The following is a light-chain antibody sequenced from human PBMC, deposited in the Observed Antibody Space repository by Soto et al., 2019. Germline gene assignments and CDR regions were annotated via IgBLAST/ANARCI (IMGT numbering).Light chain of an antibody. CDR2: DVS. V-gene: IGLV2-14*01. Sequence: QSVLPQPASVSGSPGQSITISCTGTSSDVGGYNYVSWYQQHPGKAPKLMIYDVSNRPSGVSDRFSGSKSGNTASLTISGLQAEDEADYYCGSYASGSSEVFGTGTKVTV. CDR1: SSDVGGYNY. J-gene: IGLJ1*01. CDR3: GSYASGSSEV.